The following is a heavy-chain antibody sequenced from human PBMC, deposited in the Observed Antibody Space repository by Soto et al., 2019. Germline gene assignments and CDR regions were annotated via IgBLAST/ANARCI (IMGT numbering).Heavy chain of an antibody. CDR3: ASLPYPWGWFDP. D-gene: IGHD3-16*01. CDR1: GFSFSDYY. V-gene: IGHV3-11*01. J-gene: IGHJ5*02. Sequence: QVQLVESGGGLVKPGGSLRLSCAASGFSFSDYYMSWIRQAPGKGLEWISYISNSGRTIYYADSVKGRFTISRDNAKNSRFLKMNGLGVEDTAMYSGASLPYPWGWFDPWGQGTLGTVSS. CDR2: ISNSGRTI.